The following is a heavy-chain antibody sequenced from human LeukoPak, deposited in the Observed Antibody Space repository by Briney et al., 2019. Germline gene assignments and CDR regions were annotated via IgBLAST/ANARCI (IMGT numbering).Heavy chain of an antibody. Sequence: PSETLSLTCTVSGGSISSYYWSWIRQPPGKGLEWIGYIYYSGSTNYNPSLKSRVTISVDTSKNQFSLKLSSVTAADTAVYYCARTTGTTRMYYFDYWGQGTLVTVSS. D-gene: IGHD1-1*01. CDR1: GGSISSYY. V-gene: IGHV4-59*01. J-gene: IGHJ4*02. CDR3: ARTTGTTRMYYFDY. CDR2: IYYSGST.